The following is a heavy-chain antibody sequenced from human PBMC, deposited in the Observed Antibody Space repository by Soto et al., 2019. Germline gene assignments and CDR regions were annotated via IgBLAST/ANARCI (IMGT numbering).Heavy chain of an antibody. D-gene: IGHD1-26*01. J-gene: IGHJ5*02. Sequence: EVQVVESGGGLVQPGGSLRLSCSFTFSMYSMSWVRQAPGKGLEWVASISSGGSYIKYADSVKGRFTISRDNAKNSVPLQMNSLRVDDTAVYVCTRDQGGSYDSWFDPWGQGTLVTVSS. V-gene: IGHV3-21*01. CDR3: TRDQGGSYDSWFDP. CDR2: ISSGGSYI. CDR1: FTFSMYS.